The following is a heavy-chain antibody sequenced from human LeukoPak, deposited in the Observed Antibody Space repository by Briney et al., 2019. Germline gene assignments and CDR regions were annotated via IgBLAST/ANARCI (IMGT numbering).Heavy chain of an antibody. Sequence: PSETLSLTYTVSGASISSYYWSWMRQSPGRGLEWLGYVHYSAGTNYNPSLSSRVTMSIDTSRSQFSLRLSSLTAVDTAVYYCARYLRDSGTYVFDYWGQGTLVTVSS. J-gene: IGHJ4*02. CDR1: GASISSYY. CDR3: ARYLRDSGTYVFDY. D-gene: IGHD3-16*01. CDR2: VHYSAGT. V-gene: IGHV4-59*01.